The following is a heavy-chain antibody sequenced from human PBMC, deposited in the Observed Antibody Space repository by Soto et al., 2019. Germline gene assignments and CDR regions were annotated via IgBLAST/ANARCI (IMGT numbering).Heavy chain of an antibody. J-gene: IGHJ4*02. V-gene: IGHV3-23*01. CDR1: GFTFSSYA. CDR2: ISGSGGST. D-gene: IGHD5-12*01. Sequence: GGSLRLSCAASGFTFSSYAMSWVRQAPGKGLEWVSAISGSGGSTYYADSVKGRFTISRDNSKNTLYLQMNSLRAEDTAVYYCGKDHSGYDLGVLLGYWGQGTLVPVSS. CDR3: GKDHSGYDLGVLLGY.